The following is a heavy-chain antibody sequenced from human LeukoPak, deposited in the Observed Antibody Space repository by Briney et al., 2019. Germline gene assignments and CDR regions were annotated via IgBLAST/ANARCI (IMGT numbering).Heavy chain of an antibody. Sequence: SETLSLTCTVSGGSISSSSYYWGWIRQPPGKGLEWIGSIYYSGSPNYNPSLKSRVTISVDTSKNQFSLKLNSVTAADTALYHCARAGHGYYYYMDVWGKGTTVTVSS. CDR2: IYYSGSP. V-gene: IGHV4-39*07. J-gene: IGHJ6*03. CDR1: GGSISSSSYY. CDR3: ARAGHGYYYYMDV.